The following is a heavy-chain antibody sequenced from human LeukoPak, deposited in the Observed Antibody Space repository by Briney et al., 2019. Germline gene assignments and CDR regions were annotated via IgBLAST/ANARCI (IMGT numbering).Heavy chain of an antibody. CDR3: ARDQTFDYFDY. CDR2: IWYDGSSK. Sequence: QPGGSLRLSCAASGFTFSNYGMHWVRQAPGRGLEWVALIWYDGSSKYYADSVKGRFTISRDNSKNTLYLQMTSLRAEDTAVYYCARDQTFDYFDYWGQGTLVTVTS. J-gene: IGHJ4*02. D-gene: IGHD2/OR15-2a*01. CDR1: GFTFSNYG. V-gene: IGHV3-33*08.